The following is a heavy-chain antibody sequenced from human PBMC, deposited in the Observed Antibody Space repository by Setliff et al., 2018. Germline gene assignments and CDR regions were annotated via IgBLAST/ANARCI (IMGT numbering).Heavy chain of an antibody. CDR1: GYTFSNYY. Sequence: GASVKVSCKASGYTFSNYYMHWVRQAPGQGLEWMGIINPSGGSTTYAQKFQGRVTMTRDTSTSTAYMELSSLRSEDTAVYYCATFRRDGYNRDYWGQGTLVTVSS. CDR2: INPSGGST. D-gene: IGHD5-12*01. CDR3: ATFRRDGYNRDY. J-gene: IGHJ4*02. V-gene: IGHV1-46*01.